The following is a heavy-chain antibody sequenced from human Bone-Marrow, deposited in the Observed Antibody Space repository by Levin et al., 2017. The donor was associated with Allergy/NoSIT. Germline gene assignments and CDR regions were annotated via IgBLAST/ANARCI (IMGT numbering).Heavy chain of an antibody. CDR2: IYYSGAT. J-gene: IGHJ3*01. D-gene: IGHD3-3*01. CDR1: GAAVNTGAYY. Sequence: SQTLSLTCTVSGAAVNTGAYYWSWIRVLPGKGLEWIGDIYYSGATYYNPSLSGRLSISLDTSKNQFSLKVFSVTAADTAVYYCSTIQDRDAFNLWGQGTLISVSS. V-gene: IGHV4-30-4*01. CDR3: STIQDRDAFNL.